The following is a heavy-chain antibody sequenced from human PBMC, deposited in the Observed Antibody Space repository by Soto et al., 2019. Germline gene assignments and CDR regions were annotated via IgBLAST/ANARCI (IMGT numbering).Heavy chain of an antibody. CDR2: IYYSGST. V-gene: IGHV4-30-4*01. D-gene: IGHD2-8*02. Sequence: QVQLQESGPGLVKPSENLSLTCTVSGGCISSGDYYWSWIGQRPGKGLEWIGYIYYSGSTYYNPSIERRVTSPVDTSQNQCSLKLSSVTAAYTAVYYCARMVVYAISYYYYGMDLWGQGSTATVS. J-gene: IGHJ6*02. CDR3: ARMVVYAISYYYYGMDL. CDR1: GGCISSGDYY.